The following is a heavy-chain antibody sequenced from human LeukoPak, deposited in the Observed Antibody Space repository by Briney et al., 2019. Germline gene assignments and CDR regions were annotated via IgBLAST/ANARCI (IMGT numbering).Heavy chain of an antibody. CDR2: ISGSGGNR. V-gene: IGHV3-23*01. CDR3: AKGSSGSYHFDY. Sequence: GGSLRLSCEASGFTFPSNAMSWVRQAPGKGLEWVSGISGSGGNRYYADSVKGRSTISRDNPKNTLYLQMNSLRAEDKAVYYCAKGSSGSYHFDYWGQGTLVTVSS. CDR1: GFTFPSNA. J-gene: IGHJ4*02. D-gene: IGHD1-26*01.